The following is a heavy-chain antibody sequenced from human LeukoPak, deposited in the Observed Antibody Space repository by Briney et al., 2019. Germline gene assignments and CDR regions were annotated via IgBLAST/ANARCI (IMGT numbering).Heavy chain of an antibody. J-gene: IGHJ4*02. Sequence: GGSLRLSCAASGFTFSSYAMHWVRQAPGKGLEWVAVISYDGSNKYYADSVKGRFTISRGNSKNTLYLQMNSLRAEDTAVYYCARASSKPIDYWGQGTLVTVSS. V-gene: IGHV3-30*04. D-gene: IGHD1-14*01. CDR3: ARASSKPIDY. CDR1: GFTFSSYA. CDR2: ISYDGSNK.